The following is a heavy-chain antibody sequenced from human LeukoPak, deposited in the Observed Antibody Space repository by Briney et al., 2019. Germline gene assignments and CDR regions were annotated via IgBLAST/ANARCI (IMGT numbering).Heavy chain of an antibody. CDR2: ISESGSDT. J-gene: IGHJ3*01. CDR3: AKSRSVAGGFDV. V-gene: IGHV3-23*01. D-gene: IGHD6-19*01. Sequence: GGSLRLSCATSGFTFSNYFMSWVRQAPGKGLEWVSAISESGSDTYHADSVKGRFTIPRDSSKNTLYLQMNGLRVEDTAVYHCAKSRSVAGGFDVRGHGTMVTVSS. CDR1: GFTFSNYF.